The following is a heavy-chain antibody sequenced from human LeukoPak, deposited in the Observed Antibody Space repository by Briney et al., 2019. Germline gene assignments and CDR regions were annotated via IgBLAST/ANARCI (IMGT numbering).Heavy chain of an antibody. D-gene: IGHD6-19*01. CDR1: GIIFSHYA. J-gene: IGHJ6*02. Sequence: PGGSLRLSCGASGIIFSHYAVSWGRRAPGKGLGWVSAFIKSGDETYYADSVKGRLTISGDNSKNTLYLQMNSLRAEDTAVYYCARDRIAVAGTGYYGMDVWGQGTTVTVSS. CDR2: FIKSGDET. CDR3: ARDRIAVAGTGYYGMDV. V-gene: IGHV3-23*01.